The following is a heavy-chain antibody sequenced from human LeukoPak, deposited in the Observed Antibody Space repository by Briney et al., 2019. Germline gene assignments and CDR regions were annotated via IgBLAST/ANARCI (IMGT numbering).Heavy chain of an antibody. J-gene: IGHJ4*02. CDR3: AQNSRDGYNFRFLFDY. CDR1: GFTFSSYA. D-gene: IGHD5-24*01. CDR2: ISYDGSNK. V-gene: IGHV3-30-3*01. Sequence: GGSLRLSCAASGFTFSSYAMHWVRQAPGKGLEWVAVISYDGSNKYYADSVKGRFTISRDNSKNTLYLQMNSLRAEDTAVYYCAQNSRDGYNFRFLFDYWGQGTLVTVSS.